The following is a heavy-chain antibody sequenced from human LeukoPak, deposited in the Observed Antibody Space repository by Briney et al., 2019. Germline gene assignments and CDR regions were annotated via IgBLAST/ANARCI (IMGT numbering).Heavy chain of an antibody. Sequence: PSVKVSCKASGGIFSSYAISWVRQAPGQGLEWMGRIIPILGIANYAQKFQVRVTITADKSTSTSYMELSSLRSEDTAVYYCARGYYYDISGYYPFDYWGQGTLVTVYS. CDR2: IIPILGIA. D-gene: IGHD3-22*01. CDR1: GGIFSSYA. J-gene: IGHJ4*02. CDR3: ARGYYYDISGYYPFDY. V-gene: IGHV1-69*04.